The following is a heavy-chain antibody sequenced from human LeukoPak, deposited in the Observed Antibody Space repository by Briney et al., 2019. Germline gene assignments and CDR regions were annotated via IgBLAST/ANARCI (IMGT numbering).Heavy chain of an antibody. CDR3: AKDRGYYDSSGYYAPSDY. V-gene: IGHV3-30-3*01. D-gene: IGHD3-22*01. CDR1: GFTFSRYSFSSYA. J-gene: IGHJ4*02. Sequence: PGGSLRLSCAASGFTFSRYSFSSYAMHWVRQAPGKGLEWVAVISYDGSNKYSTDSVKGRFTISRDNSENMLYLQMNSLRAEDTAVYYCAKDRGYYDSSGYYAPSDYWGQGTLVTVSS. CDR2: ISYDGSNK.